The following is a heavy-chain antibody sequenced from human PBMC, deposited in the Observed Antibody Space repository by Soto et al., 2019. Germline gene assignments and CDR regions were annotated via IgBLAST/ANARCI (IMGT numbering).Heavy chain of an antibody. J-gene: IGHJ4*02. CDR1: GFTFSSYG. V-gene: IGHV3-30*18. D-gene: IGHD6-19*01. Sequence: GGSLRLSCAASGFTFSSYGMHWVRQAPGKGLEWVAVISYDGSNKYYADSVKGRFTISRDNSKNTLYLQMNSLRAEDTALYYCAKDGQSGWYPRYFDYWGQGTLVNVSS. CDR2: ISYDGSNK. CDR3: AKDGQSGWYPRYFDY.